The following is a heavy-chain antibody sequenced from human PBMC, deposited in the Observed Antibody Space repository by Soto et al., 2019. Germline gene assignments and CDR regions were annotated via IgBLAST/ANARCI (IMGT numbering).Heavy chain of an antibody. V-gene: IGHV3-48*03. D-gene: IGHD1-26*01. CDR1: GFTFSSYE. CDR2: ISSSGSTI. J-gene: IGHJ3*02. CDR3: ARDPQYSGSPLDAFDI. Sequence: PGGSLRLSCAASGFTFSSYEMNWVRQAPGKGLEWVSYISSSGSTIYHADSVKGRFTISRDNAKNSLYLQMNSLRAEDTAVYYCARDPQYSGSPLDAFDIWGQGTMVTVSS.